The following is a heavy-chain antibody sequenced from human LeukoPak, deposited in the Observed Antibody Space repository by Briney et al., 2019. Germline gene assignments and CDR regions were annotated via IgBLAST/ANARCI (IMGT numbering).Heavy chain of an antibody. Sequence: GGSLRLSCAASGFTFSNSYMSWVRQAPGKGLEWVSSSSGSGGATYYADSVKGRFTISRDNSKNTLYLQMDSLRVDDTAVYYCAKDGQITIFGVGPFFDSWGQGSLVTVSS. CDR3: AKDGQITIFGVGPFFDS. V-gene: IGHV3-23*01. D-gene: IGHD3-3*01. J-gene: IGHJ4*02. CDR1: GFTFSNSY. CDR2: SSGSGGAT.